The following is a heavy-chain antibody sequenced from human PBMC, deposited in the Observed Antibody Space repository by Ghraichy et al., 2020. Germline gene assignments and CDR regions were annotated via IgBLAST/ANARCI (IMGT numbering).Heavy chain of an antibody. CDR2: IYYSGST. Sequence: SETLSLTCTVSGGSISSYYWSWIRQPPGKGLEWIGYIYYSGSTNYNPSLKSRVTISVDTSKNQFSLKLSSVTAADTAVYYCARGYYDYIWGSYRYPWGFDYWGQGTLVTVSS. V-gene: IGHV4-59*01. D-gene: IGHD3-16*02. CDR3: ARGYYDYIWGSYRYPWGFDY. J-gene: IGHJ4*02. CDR1: GGSISSYY.